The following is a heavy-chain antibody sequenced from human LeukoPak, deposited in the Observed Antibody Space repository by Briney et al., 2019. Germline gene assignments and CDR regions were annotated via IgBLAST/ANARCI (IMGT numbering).Heavy chain of an antibody. D-gene: IGHD2-2*02. J-gene: IGHJ4*02. CDR3: ARTSVPVAISPYFFDS. V-gene: IGHV3-21*01. CDR2: IFPSGGEI. Sequence: GGSLRLSCAASGFTFSTFAMIWVRQPPGKGLEWVSSIFPSGGEIHYADSVRGRFTISRDNAKNSLYLQMNSLRAEDTAVYYCARTSVPVAISPYFFDSWGQGTLVTVSS. CDR1: GFTFSTFA.